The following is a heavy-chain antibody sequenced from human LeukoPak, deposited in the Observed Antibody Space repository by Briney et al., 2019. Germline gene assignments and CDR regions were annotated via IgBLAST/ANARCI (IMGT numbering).Heavy chain of an antibody. Sequence: SETLSLTCTVSGGSISPYYWNWIRQPPGKGLEWIGYIYYSGGTNYNASLTSRVTISVDTSQYQFSLRLSSVTAADTAVYYCARRAAAVGTYYMDVWGKGTTVTVSS. D-gene: IGHD6-13*01. J-gene: IGHJ6*03. CDR3: ARRAAAVGTYYMDV. V-gene: IGHV4-59*01. CDR2: IYYSGGT. CDR1: GGSISPYY.